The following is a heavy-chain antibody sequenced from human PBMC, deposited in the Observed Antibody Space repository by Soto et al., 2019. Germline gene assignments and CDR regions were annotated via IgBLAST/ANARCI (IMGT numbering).Heavy chain of an antibody. V-gene: IGHV4-59*01. CDR1: GGSISSYY. Sequence: PSETLSLTCSVSGGSISSYYWSWIRQPPGKGLELIGYIYYTGSTNYNPSLKSRVTISVDTSKNQFSLNLSSLTAADTAVYYCARDGEVASNLHWVDLWGQGTLVTVSS. CDR2: IYYTGST. J-gene: IGHJ5*02. D-gene: IGHD5-12*01. CDR3: ARDGEVASNLHWVDL.